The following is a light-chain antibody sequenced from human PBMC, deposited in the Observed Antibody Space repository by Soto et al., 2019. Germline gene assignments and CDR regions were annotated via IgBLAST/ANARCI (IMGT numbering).Light chain of an antibody. V-gene: IGKV1-27*01. Sequence: DIQMTQSPSSLSASVGDRVTITCRASHDISNYLVWYQQKPGKAPKLLIYAASSLQSGVPSRFSGSGSGTDFTLTISSLQPEDVATYYCQNYNSAPLTFGGGTKVEIK. CDR1: HDISNY. J-gene: IGKJ4*01. CDR3: QNYNSAPLT. CDR2: AAS.